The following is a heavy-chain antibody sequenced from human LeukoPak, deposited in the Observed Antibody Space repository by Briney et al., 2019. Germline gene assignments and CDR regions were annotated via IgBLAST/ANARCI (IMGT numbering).Heavy chain of an antibody. CDR2: ISYDGTNK. CDR3: AKGLHGVADTSYYFDY. Sequence: PGGSLRLSCAASGFTLSTYGMHWVRQAPGKGLEWVAAISYDGTNKYYADSVKGRSTISRDNSKNTLYLQMNGLRAEDTAVFYCAKGLHGVADTSYYFDYWGRGTLVTVSS. D-gene: IGHD6-19*01. V-gene: IGHV3-30*18. CDR1: GFTLSTYG. J-gene: IGHJ4*02.